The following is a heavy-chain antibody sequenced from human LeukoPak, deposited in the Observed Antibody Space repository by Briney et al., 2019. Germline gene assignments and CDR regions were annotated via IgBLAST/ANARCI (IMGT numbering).Heavy chain of an antibody. CDR1: GFSFSDYA. CDR2: ISGSGGDT. Sequence: GGSLRLSCAASGFSFSDYAMSWVRQAPGKRLECVSAISGSGGDTYFADSVKGRFTISRDNSKRTVFLQMDSLRAEDTAVYYCAKDPHFYYYYYMDAWGNGTTVTVSS. V-gene: IGHV3-23*01. CDR3: AKDPHFYYYYYMDA. J-gene: IGHJ6*03.